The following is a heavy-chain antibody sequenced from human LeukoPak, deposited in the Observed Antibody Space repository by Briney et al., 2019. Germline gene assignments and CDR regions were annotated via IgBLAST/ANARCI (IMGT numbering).Heavy chain of an antibody. Sequence: WGSLRLSCAASGVTVSSNYMSWVRQPPGKGLEWVSVIYSGGSTYYADSVKGRFTISRDNSKNTLYLQMNSLRAEDTAVYYCARGAGPFDYWGQGTLVTVSS. CDR3: ARGAGPFDY. CDR1: GVTVSSNY. V-gene: IGHV3-53*01. CDR2: IYSGGST. J-gene: IGHJ4*02. D-gene: IGHD6-13*01.